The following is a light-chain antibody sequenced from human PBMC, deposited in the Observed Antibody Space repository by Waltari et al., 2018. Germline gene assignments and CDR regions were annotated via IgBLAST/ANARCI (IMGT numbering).Light chain of an antibody. CDR2: EVS. CDR1: PRHVGGSNY. Sequence: SALTQPASVSGSPGQPITIPCTGTPRHVGGSNYLSWYQQDPGKAPKLIIFEVSNRPSGVSNRFSGSKSGNTASLTISGLQAEDDADYYCASFRSDSTYVFGTGTKVTVL. CDR3: ASFRSDSTYV. V-gene: IGLV2-14*01. J-gene: IGLJ1*01.